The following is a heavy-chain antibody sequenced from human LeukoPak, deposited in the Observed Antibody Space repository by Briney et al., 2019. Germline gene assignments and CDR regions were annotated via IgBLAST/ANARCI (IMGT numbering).Heavy chain of an antibody. CDR2: IWYDGSNK. D-gene: IGHD4-23*01. CDR1: GFTFSTYS. V-gene: IGHV3-33*06. J-gene: IGHJ4*02. Sequence: PGGSLRLSCAASGFTFSTYSMNWVRQARGKGLEWVAVIWYDGSNKYYADSVKGRFTISRDNSKNTLYLLMNSLRAEDTAVYYCAKDLGAGTVVTQIDYWGQGTLVTVSS. CDR3: AKDLGAGTVVTQIDY.